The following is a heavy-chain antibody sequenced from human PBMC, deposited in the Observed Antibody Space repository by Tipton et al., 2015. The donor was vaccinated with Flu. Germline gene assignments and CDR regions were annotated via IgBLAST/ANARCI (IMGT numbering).Heavy chain of an antibody. V-gene: IGHV4-59*12. CDR3: AIDDFGSSWYGY. Sequence: LRLSCAASGFTFSSYSMNWVRQAPGKGLEWIGNIYYSGSTFYNPSLKSRVTISLDKSTNQFSLRLSSVTAADTAIYYCAIDDFGSSWYGYWGQGSLVTVSS. CDR2: IYYSGST. CDR1: GFTFSSYS. D-gene: IGHD6-13*01. J-gene: IGHJ4*02.